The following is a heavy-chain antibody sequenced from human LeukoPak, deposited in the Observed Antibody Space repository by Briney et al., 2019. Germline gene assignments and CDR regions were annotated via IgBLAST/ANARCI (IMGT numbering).Heavy chain of an antibody. CDR3: ARDRYYGSRTLPLMDV. D-gene: IGHD3-10*01. CDR1: GFTFSSYS. V-gene: IGHV3-21*01. CDR2: ISSDSSYI. J-gene: IGHJ6*02. Sequence: GGSLRLSCAASGFTFSSYSMNWVRQAPGKGLEWVSSISSDSSYIYSADSVKGRFTISRDNAKSSLYLQMSSLRAEDTAVYYCARDRYYGSRTLPLMDVWGQGTTLTVSS.